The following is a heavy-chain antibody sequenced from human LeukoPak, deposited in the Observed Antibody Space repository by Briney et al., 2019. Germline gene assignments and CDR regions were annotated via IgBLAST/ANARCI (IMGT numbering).Heavy chain of an antibody. J-gene: IGHJ5*02. CDR2: IIPIFGTA. V-gene: IGHV1-69*13. CDR3: ARSIAVKGDWFDP. D-gene: IGHD6-19*01. CDR1: GGTFSSYA. Sequence: SVKVSCKASGGTFSSYATSWVRQAPGQGLEWMGGIIPIFGTANYAQKFQGRVTITADESTSTAYMELSSLRSEDTAVYYCARSIAVKGDWFDPWGQGTLVTVSS.